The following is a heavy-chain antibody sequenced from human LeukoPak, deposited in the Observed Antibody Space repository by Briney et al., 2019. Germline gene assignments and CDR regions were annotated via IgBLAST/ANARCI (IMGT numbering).Heavy chain of an antibody. CDR3: ARPTIAAAGNFEY. CDR2: ISSFSNFR. V-gene: IGHV3-11*03. CDR1: GFTFSDYY. Sequence: PGGSLRLSCAASGFTFSDYYMSWIRQAPGKGLEWVSHISSFSNFRSYADSVKGRFTISRDNAKNSLYLQVNSLRAEVTAVYYCARPTIAAAGNFEYWGQGTLVTVSS. D-gene: IGHD6-13*01. J-gene: IGHJ4*02.